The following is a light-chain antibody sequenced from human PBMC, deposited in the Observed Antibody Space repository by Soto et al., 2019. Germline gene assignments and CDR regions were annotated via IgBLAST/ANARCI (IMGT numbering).Light chain of an antibody. Sequence: DIQMTQSPSSLSASVGDRVTITCRASQSISSYLNWYQQKPGKAPKLLIYAASSLQSGVPSRFSGSGSGTDFTLTISSLQPEDFADYYCQQSYSTRITFGHGTRLEIK. CDR2: AAS. J-gene: IGKJ5*01. CDR1: QSISSY. CDR3: QQSYSTRIT. V-gene: IGKV1-39*01.